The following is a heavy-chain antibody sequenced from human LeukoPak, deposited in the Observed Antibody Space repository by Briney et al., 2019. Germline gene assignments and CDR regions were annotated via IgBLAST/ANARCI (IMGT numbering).Heavy chain of an antibody. J-gene: IGHJ4*02. CDR1: GGSIGSSPYF. Sequence: SETLSLTCTVSGGSIGSSPYFWGWIRQPPGKGLEWIGTIYYSGDTYYNSSLKSRVTISVDTSKNHFSLRLSSVTAADTAVYYFARRGGSRFFDHWGQGTLVTVSS. V-gene: IGHV4-39*02. CDR2: IYYSGDT. CDR3: ARRGGSRFFDH. D-gene: IGHD2-15*01.